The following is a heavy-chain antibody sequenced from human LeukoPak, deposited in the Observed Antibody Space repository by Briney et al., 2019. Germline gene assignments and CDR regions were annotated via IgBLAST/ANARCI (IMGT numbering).Heavy chain of an antibody. D-gene: IGHD6-13*01. J-gene: IGHJ6*03. CDR2: FDPEDGET. Sequence: GASVKVSCKVSGYTLTELSMHWVRQAPGKGLEWMGGFDPEDGETIYAQKFQGRVTMTEDTSTDTAYMELSSLRSDDTAVYYCARDWAAGTGYYYMDVWGKGTTVTVSS. CDR3: ARDWAAGTGYYYMDV. CDR1: GYTLTELS. V-gene: IGHV1-24*01.